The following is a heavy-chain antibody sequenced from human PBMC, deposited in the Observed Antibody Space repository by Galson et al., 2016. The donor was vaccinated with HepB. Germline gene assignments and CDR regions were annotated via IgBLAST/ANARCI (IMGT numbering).Heavy chain of an antibody. V-gene: IGHV1-69*13. D-gene: IGHD6-13*01. CDR1: EGTFNTYA. Sequence: SVKVSCKASEGTFNTYAISWVRQAPGQGLEWMGGIIPIFDTTNYAQKFQDRVTITADESAGTAYMELSSLRSEDTAVYYCARDDARGIAAVGTYYYYGMDVWGQGTTVTVSS. CDR2: IIPIFDTT. J-gene: IGHJ6*02. CDR3: ARDDARGIAAVGTYYYYGMDV.